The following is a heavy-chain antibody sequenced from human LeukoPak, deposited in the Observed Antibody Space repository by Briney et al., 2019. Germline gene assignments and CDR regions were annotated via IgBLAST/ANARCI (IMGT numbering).Heavy chain of an antibody. CDR3: AILPYSSSSLYYYYGMDV. CDR1: GGSISSYY. J-gene: IGHJ6*02. D-gene: IGHD6-13*01. Sequence: SETLSLTCNVSGGSISSYYWSWIRQPPGKGLEWIGYIYYSGSTNYNPSLKSRVTISVDTSKNQFSLKLSSVTAADTAVYYCAILPYSSSSLYYYYGMDVWGQGTTVTVSS. CDR2: IYYSGST. V-gene: IGHV4-59*01.